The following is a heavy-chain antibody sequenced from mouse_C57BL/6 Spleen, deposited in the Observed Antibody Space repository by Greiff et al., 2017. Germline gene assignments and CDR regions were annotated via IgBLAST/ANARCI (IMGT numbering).Heavy chain of an antibody. CDR3: ARRATVAGCAY. CDR1: GYTFTSYW. D-gene: IGHD1-1*01. V-gene: IGHV1-61*01. J-gene: IGHJ3*01. CDR2: IYPSDSET. Sequence: QVQLKQPGAELVRPGSSVTLSCKASGYTFTSYWMDWVKQRPGQGLEWIGNIYPSDSETHYNQKFKDKATLTVDKSFSTAYRQLGGLTSEDSAVNYCARRATVAGCAYWGQGTLVTVSA.